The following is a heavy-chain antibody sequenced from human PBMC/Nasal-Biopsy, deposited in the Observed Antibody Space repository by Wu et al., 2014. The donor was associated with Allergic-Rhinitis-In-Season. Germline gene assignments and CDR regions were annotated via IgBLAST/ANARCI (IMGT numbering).Heavy chain of an antibody. CDR1: GFTFSTYG. CDR3: ARGGGINWNDVFWLDP. V-gene: IGHV3-30*03. CDR2: ISPDGRDK. D-gene: IGHD1-20*01. J-gene: IGHJ5*02. Sequence: LRLSCAASGFTFSTYGIHWVRQAPGKGLEWVAVISPDGRDKSYADSVKGRFTISRDNSKNTLYLQMYSLRGEDTAVYYCARGGGINWNDVFWLDPWAREPWSPSPQ.